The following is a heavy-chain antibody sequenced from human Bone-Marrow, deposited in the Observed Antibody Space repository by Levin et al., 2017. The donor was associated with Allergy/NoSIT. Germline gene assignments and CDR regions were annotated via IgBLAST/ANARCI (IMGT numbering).Heavy chain of an antibody. CDR2: IEHSGRT. V-gene: IGHV4-34*01. CDR3: ARGRWGNYRYFFDY. D-gene: IGHD3-16*02. J-gene: IGHJ4*02. Sequence: ESLKISCGVYGGSLSGYYWTWIRQPPEKGLEWIGEIEHSGRTKYNPSLKSRVTISVDTSKNQFSLKLSSVTAADTAFYFCARGRWGNYRYFFDYWGQGTLVTVSS. CDR1: GGSLSGYY.